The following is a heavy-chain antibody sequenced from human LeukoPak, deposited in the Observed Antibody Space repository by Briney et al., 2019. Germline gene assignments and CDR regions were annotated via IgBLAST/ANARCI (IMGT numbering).Heavy chain of an antibody. CDR2: INPNSGGT. CDR3: ARVVSRGAPYFDY. V-gene: IGHV1-2*02. J-gene: IGHJ4*02. D-gene: IGHD2-2*01. CDR1: GYTFTGYY. Sequence: ASVKVSCKASGYTFTGYYMHLVRQAPGQGLEWMGWINPNSGGTNYAQKFQGRVTMTRDTSISTAYMELSRLRSDDTAVYYCARVVSRGAPYFDYWGQGTLVTVSS.